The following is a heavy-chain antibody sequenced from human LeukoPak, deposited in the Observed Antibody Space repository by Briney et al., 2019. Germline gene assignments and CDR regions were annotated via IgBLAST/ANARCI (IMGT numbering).Heavy chain of an antibody. Sequence: GGSLRLSCAASGLPFSSYSMHWVRQAPGKGLEWVSYISASGSNIYYLDSVKGRFTVSRDNAMNSLFLQMDRPRAEDTAVYYCVRVKGTYFDFWGQGTLVTVSS. CDR3: VRVKGTYFDF. V-gene: IGHV3-48*01. J-gene: IGHJ4*02. CDR1: GLPFSSYS. CDR2: ISASGSNI. D-gene: IGHD1-1*01.